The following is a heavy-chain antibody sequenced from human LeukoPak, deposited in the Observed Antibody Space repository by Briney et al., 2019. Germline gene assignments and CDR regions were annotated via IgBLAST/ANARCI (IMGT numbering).Heavy chain of an antibody. J-gene: IGHJ4*02. CDR1: GFTFSSYA. D-gene: IGHD4-11*01. CDR3: ARDATDSVTTIDY. CDR2: ITGSGGST. Sequence: GASLRLSCAASGFTFSSYAMSWVRQAPGKGLEWVSAITGSGGSTYYAHSVKGPFTISRDNSKNTLYLQMNSLRAEDTAVYYCARDATDSVTTIDYWGQGTLVTVSS. V-gene: IGHV3-23*01.